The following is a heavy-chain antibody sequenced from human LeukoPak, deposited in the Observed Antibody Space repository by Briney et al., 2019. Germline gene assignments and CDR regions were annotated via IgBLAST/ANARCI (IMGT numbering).Heavy chain of an antibody. Sequence: SGGSLRLSCAASGFTFSSYWMSWVRQAPGKGLEWVANIKQGGSEKYYVDSVKGRFTISRDNAKNSLYLQMNSLRAEDTAVYYCARVEDYDILTGFDYWGQGTLVTVSS. V-gene: IGHV3-7*03. J-gene: IGHJ4*02. CDR2: IKQGGSEK. D-gene: IGHD3-9*01. CDR3: ARVEDYDILTGFDY. CDR1: GFTFSSYW.